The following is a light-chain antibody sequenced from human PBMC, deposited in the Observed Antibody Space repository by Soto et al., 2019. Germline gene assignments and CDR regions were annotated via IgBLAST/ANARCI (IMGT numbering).Light chain of an antibody. J-gene: IGKJ1*01. CDR1: QSISSW. CDR3: QHDNTYLT. CDR2: DAS. Sequence: EMQRTKFSISLSASAGDRVTITCRASQSISSWLAWYQQKPGKAPKLLIHDASSLESGVPSRFSGSGSGTEFTHTISILQPGDVATYFCQHDNTYLTCGQGTKVDIK. V-gene: IGKV1-5*01.